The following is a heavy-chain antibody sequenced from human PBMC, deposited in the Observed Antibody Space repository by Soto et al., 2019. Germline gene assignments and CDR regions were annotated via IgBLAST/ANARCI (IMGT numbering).Heavy chain of an antibody. Sequence: EVQLVETGGDLIQPGGSLRLSCAASGFTVSSSYMSWVRQAPGKGLEWVSVIYSGGNTYYADSVQGRFTISRDNPKNTLYLQMNSLRAEDTAVYYCAREFSMAYCAFDIWGQGTMVTVSS. CDR3: AREFSMAYCAFDI. CDR2: IYSGGNT. D-gene: IGHD2-8*01. V-gene: IGHV3-53*02. J-gene: IGHJ3*02. CDR1: GFTVSSSY.